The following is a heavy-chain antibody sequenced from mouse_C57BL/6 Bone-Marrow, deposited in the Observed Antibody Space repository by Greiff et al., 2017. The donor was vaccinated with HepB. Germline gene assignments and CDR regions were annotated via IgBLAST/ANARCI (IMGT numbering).Heavy chain of an antibody. CDR1: GYAFSSYW. CDR2: IYPGDGDT. V-gene: IGHV1-80*01. J-gene: IGHJ1*03. D-gene: IGHD1-1*01. Sequence: QVQLKESGAELVKPGASVKISCKASGYAFSSYWMNWVKQRPGKGLEWIGQIYPGDGDTNYNGKFKGKATLTADKSSSTAYMQLSSLTSEDSAVYICARRNYEYFDVWGTGTTVTVSS. CDR3: ARRNYEYFDV.